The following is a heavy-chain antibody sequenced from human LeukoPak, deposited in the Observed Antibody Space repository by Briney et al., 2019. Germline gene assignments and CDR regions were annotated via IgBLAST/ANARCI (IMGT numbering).Heavy chain of an antibody. CDR3: ARADSTDYYDSSGYARD. CDR2: INPNSGGT. D-gene: IGHD3-22*01. CDR1: GYTFTGYY. J-gene: IGHJ4*02. Sequence: GASVKVSCKASGYTFTGYYMHWVRQAPGQGLGWMGRINPNSGGTNYAQKFQGRVTMTRDTSISTAYMELSRLRSDDTAVYYCARADSTDYYDSSGYARDWGQGTLVTVSS. V-gene: IGHV1-2*06.